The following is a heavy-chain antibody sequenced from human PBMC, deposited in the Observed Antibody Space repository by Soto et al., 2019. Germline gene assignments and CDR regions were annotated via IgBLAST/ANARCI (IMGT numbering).Heavy chain of an antibody. D-gene: IGHD3-10*01. V-gene: IGHV4-39*01. CDR1: GGSISSSSYY. J-gene: IGHJ2*01. CDR3: ARHIGPARRNWYFDL. Sequence: QLQLQESGPGLVKPSETLSLTCTVSGGSISSSSYYWGWIRQPPGKGLEWIGSIYYSGSTYYNPSLKSRVTISVDTSKNQFSLKLSSVTAADTAVYYCARHIGPARRNWYFDLWCRGTLVTVSS. CDR2: IYYSGST.